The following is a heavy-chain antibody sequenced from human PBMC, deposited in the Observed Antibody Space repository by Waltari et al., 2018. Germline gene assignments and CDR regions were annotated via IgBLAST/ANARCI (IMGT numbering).Heavy chain of an antibody. V-gene: IGHV3-7*01. Sequence: DVQLVESGGGLVQPGGSLRLSCGASGFTFSRYWMSWVRQTPGKGLQWVANINYDGSQKYYVDSGKVRFTISRDNAKNSVYLQMNSLRVEDTAVYYCAKSRGFEYWGQGALITVSS. CDR3: AKSRGFEY. CDR1: GFTFSRYW. CDR2: INYDGSQK. J-gene: IGHJ4*02. D-gene: IGHD2-2*01.